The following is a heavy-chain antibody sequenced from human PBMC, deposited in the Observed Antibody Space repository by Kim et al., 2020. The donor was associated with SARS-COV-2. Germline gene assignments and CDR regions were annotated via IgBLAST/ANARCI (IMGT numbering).Heavy chain of an antibody. CDR3: ARGPWDY. CDR2: DGSAK. V-gene: IGHV3-7*01. J-gene: IGHJ4*02. Sequence: DGSAKFYVGSVTGRFTISRDNANNSLYLLMNSLRDEGTAVYFCARGPWDYWGQGSLVTVSS.